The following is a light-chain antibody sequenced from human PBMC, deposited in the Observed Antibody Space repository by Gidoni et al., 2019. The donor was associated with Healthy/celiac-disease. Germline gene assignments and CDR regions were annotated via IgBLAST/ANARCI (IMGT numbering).Light chain of an antibody. CDR1: QSISSY. Sequence: EIQMTQSPSSLSASVGGRVTITCRASQSISSYLNWYQQKPGKAPKLLIYAASSLQCGVPSRFSGSGSGTDFTLTISSLQPEDFATYYCQQSHSTPYTFGQGTKLEIK. V-gene: IGKV1-39*01. CDR3: QQSHSTPYT. CDR2: AAS. J-gene: IGKJ2*01.